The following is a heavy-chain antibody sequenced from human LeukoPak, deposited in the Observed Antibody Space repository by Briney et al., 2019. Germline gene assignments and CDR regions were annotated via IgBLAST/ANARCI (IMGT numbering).Heavy chain of an antibody. CDR1: GFTFSSYA. Sequence: TGGSLRLSCAASGFTFSSYAMTWVRQAPGKGLEWVSGISSGGGCTYYADSMKGRFTISRDNSENTLYLQMNSLRAEDTAVYYCAKVLSSGGHWFDYWGQGSLVTVSS. D-gene: IGHD6-19*01. CDR2: ISSGGGCT. V-gene: IGHV3-23*01. CDR3: AKVLSSGGHWFDY. J-gene: IGHJ4*02.